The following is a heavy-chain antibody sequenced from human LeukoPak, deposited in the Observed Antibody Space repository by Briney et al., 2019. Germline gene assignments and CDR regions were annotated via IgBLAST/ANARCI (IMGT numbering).Heavy chain of an antibody. CDR1: GYSINNYW. CDR2: IYPADSDI. D-gene: IGHD2-15*01. CDR3: ARQEYCSGGSCYTWFDP. J-gene: IGHJ5*02. Sequence: GESLRISCKGSGYSINNYWIGWVRQMPGKGLEWMGIIYPADSDIRYSPSFQGQVTISADKSISTAYLQWSSLKASDTAMYYCARQEYCSGGSCYTWFDPWGQGTLVIVSS. V-gene: IGHV5-51*01.